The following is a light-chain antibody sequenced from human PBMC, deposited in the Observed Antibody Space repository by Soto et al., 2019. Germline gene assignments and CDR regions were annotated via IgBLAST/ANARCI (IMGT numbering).Light chain of an antibody. Sequence: QSVLTQPRSVSGSPGQSVTVSCTGTSTDLGAYNYVSWYQQHPGKAPKLMIYDVTKRPSGVPDRFSGSKSGNTASLTISGLQAEDEADYYCCSYTSSLTLYVFGSGTKLTVL. CDR3: CSYTSSLTLYV. CDR1: STDLGAYNY. J-gene: IGLJ1*01. V-gene: IGLV2-11*01. CDR2: DVT.